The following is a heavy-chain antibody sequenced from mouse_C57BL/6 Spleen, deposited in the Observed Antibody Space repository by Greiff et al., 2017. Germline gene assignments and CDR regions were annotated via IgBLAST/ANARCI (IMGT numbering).Heavy chain of an antibody. D-gene: IGHD1-1*01. V-gene: IGHV6-6*01. CDR2: IRNKANNHAT. CDR1: GFTFSDAW. CDR3: TRSTTVVAHYFDY. Sequence: EVQVVESGGGLVQPGGSMKLSCAASGFTFSDAWMDWVRQSPEKGLEWVAEIRNKANNHATYYAESVKGRFTISRDDSKSSVYLQMNSLRAEDTGIYYCTRSTTVVAHYFDYWGQGTTLTVSS. J-gene: IGHJ2*01.